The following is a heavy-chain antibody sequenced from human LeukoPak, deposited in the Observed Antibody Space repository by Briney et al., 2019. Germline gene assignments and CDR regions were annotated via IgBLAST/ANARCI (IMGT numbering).Heavy chain of an antibody. Sequence: HPGGSLRLSCAASRFTFSTYTMNWVRQAPGKGLEWVGFIASETYGGTAEYAASLKGRFTISRDDSKSIAYLQMNSLKTEDTAVYYCTRDQTPYYWGQGTLVTVSS. V-gene: IGHV3-49*04. CDR1: RFTFSTYT. CDR2: IASETYGGTA. CDR3: TRDQTPYY. J-gene: IGHJ4*02.